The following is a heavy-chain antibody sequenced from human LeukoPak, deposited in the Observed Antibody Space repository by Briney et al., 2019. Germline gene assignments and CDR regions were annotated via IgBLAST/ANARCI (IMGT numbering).Heavy chain of an antibody. CDR1: GGSISGFV. CDR3: ARLAKREQWLAYYFDY. Sequence: SETLSLTCTVSGGSISGFVCSWVRQPPGEGLDYIGFIYDTGTTNYNPLLKSRVTLSVDTSKNQFSLKLNSVTAADTAVYYCARLAKREQWLAYYFDYWGQGALVTVSS. CDR2: IYDTGTT. D-gene: IGHD6-19*01. J-gene: IGHJ4*02. V-gene: IGHV4-59*08.